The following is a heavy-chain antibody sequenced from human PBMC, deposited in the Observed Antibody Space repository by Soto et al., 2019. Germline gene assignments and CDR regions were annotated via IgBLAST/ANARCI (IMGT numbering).Heavy chain of an antibody. CDR2: MYHTGST. D-gene: IGHD3-22*01. J-gene: IGHJ4*02. CDR1: GVSISSNNW. CDR3: ARSSRYQYYSSEGNFDY. V-gene: IGHV4-4*02. Sequence: QVQLQESGPGLVKPSGTLSLTCAVSGVSISSNNWWSWVRQPPGKRLEWIGEMYHTGSTNYNPSLKSRVTISVDKSKNHFSLELNSVTAADTAVYYCARSSRYQYYSSEGNFDYWGQGTLVTVSS.